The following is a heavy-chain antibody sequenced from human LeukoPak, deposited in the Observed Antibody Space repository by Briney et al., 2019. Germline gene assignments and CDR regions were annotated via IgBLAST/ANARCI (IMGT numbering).Heavy chain of an antibody. CDR3: ARGGPAAGLSDFDY. J-gene: IGHJ4*02. D-gene: IGHD6-13*01. CDR2: ILVSSSTI. Sequence: GGSLRLSCAASGFSFSIYSMNWVRQAPGKGRECVAYILVSSSTIFYADSVKGRFTISRDNAKNTLYLQMNSLSAEDTAVYYCARGGPAAGLSDFDYWGQGTLVTVSS. V-gene: IGHV3-48*04. CDR1: GFSFSIYS.